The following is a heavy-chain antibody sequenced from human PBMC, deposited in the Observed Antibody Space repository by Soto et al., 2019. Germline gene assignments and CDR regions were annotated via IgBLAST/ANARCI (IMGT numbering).Heavy chain of an antibody. CDR3: ARGRGGCGGPGDY. V-gene: IGHV1-3*01. CDR2: INAGNGNT. J-gene: IGHJ4*02. CDR1: GYTFTSYA. D-gene: IGHD1-26*01. Sequence: QVQLVQSGAEVKKPGASVKVSCKASGYTFTSYAMHWVRQAPGQRLEWMGWINAGNGNTKYSQKFQGRVTITRDTSASTAYMELSSLRSEDTAGYYWARGRGGCGGPGDYWGQGALVTVSS.